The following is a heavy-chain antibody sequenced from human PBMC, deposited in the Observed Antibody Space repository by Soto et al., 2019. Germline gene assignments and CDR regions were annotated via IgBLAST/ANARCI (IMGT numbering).Heavy chain of an antibody. Sequence: SETLSLTCAVYGGSFSGYYWSWIRQPPGKGLEWIGEINHSGSTNYNPSLKSRVTISVDTSKNQFSLKLSSVTAADTAVYYCARGHDSYRHYGMDVWGQGTTVTVSS. CDR2: INHSGST. D-gene: IGHD3-16*02. CDR3: ARGHDSYRHYGMDV. CDR1: GGSFSGYY. V-gene: IGHV4-34*01. J-gene: IGHJ6*02.